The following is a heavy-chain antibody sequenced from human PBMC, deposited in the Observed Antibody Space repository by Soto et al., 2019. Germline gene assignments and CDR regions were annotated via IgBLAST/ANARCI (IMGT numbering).Heavy chain of an antibody. CDR2: ISGSGGST. D-gene: IGHD1-26*01. J-gene: IGHJ6*02. Sequence: EVQLLESGGGLVQPGGSLRLSCAASGFTFSSYAMRWVRQAPGKGLAWVSAISGSGGSTYYADSVKGRFTISRDNSKNTLYLQMNSLRAEDTAVYYCAKEEWELLYYYYYGMDVWGQGTTVTVSS. CDR3: AKEEWELLYYYYYGMDV. CDR1: GFTFSSYA. V-gene: IGHV3-23*01.